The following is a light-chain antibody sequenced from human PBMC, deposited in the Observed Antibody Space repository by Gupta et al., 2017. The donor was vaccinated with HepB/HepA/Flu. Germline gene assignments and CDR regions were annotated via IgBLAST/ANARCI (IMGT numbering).Light chain of an antibody. J-gene: IGLJ2*01. CDR1: SSDVGGYNY. Sequence: QSALTQPASVTGSPAQSIPLSCHGTSSDVGGYNYVSWYQQHPGKAPKLMIYDVSNRPSGVSNRFSGSKSGNTASLTISGLQAEDEADYYCSSYTSSSTLVFGGGTKLTVL. CDR2: DVS. CDR3: SSYTSSSTLV. V-gene: IGLV2-14*01.